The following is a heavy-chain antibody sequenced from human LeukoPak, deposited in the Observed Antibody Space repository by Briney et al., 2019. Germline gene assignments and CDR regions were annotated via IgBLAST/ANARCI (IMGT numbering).Heavy chain of an antibody. V-gene: IGHV1-18*01. CDR2: ISAYNGKT. CDR1: GYTFTSYG. D-gene: IGHD3-10*01. J-gene: IGHJ6*02. CDR3: ARGMGLWFGAPLYYYYGMDV. Sequence: ASVKVSCKASGYTFTSYGISWVRQAPGQGLEWMGWISAYNGKTNYAQKLQGRVTMTTDTSTSTAYMELRSLRSDDTAVYYCARGMGLWFGAPLYYYYGMDVWGQGTTVTVSS.